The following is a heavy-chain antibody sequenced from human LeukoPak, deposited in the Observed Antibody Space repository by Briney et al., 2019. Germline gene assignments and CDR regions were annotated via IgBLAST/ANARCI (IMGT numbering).Heavy chain of an antibody. V-gene: IGHV4-39*07. D-gene: IGHD2-2*01. J-gene: IGHJ6*03. CDR3: ARGVGCSSTSCPTYYYYYMDV. Sequence: PSETLSLTCTVSDVSISSNSYYWGWIRQPPGKGLEWIGSIYYTGSTYYNPSLKSRVTISVDTSKNQFSLKLSSVTAADTAVYYCARGVGCSSTSCPTYYYYYMDVWGKGTTVTVSS. CDR1: DVSISSNSYY. CDR2: IYYTGST.